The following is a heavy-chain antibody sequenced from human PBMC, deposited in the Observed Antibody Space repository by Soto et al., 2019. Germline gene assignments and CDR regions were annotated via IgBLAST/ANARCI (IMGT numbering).Heavy chain of an antibody. CDR3: ARALEEDYYDSSGYYFGY. D-gene: IGHD3-22*01. CDR2: IIPIFGTT. V-gene: IGHV1-69*13. J-gene: IGHJ4*02. Sequence: SVKVSCKASGGTFSSYVISWVRQAPGQGLEWMGGIIPIFGTTNYAQKLQGRVTITADESTDTVYMALSSLRSEDTAVYYCARALEEDYYDSSGYYFGYWGQGTLVTVS. CDR1: GGTFSSYV.